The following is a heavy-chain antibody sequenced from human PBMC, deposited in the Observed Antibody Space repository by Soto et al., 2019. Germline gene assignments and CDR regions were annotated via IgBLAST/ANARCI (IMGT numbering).Heavy chain of an antibody. CDR1: GGSISSYY. CDR3: ARDREGYGRYFDC. Sequence: SETLSLTCTVSGGSISSYYWSWIRQPPGKGLEWIGYIYYSGSTTRYADSVKGRFTISRDNAKNTLYLQMNSLRAEDTAVYYCARDREGYGRYFDCWGQGTLVTVSS. D-gene: IGHD5-18*01. J-gene: IGHJ4*02. CDR2: IYYSGSTT. V-gene: IGHV4-59*12.